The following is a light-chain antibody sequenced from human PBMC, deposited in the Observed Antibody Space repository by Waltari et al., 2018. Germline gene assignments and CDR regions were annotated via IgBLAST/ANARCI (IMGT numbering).Light chain of an antibody. CDR2: EVT. CDR3: SSYRSSNNVV. CDR1: GRDIGTFNY. Sequence: QSALTQPASVSGSPGQSITIPCTGTGRDIGTFNYVSWYQQHPGKAPKLMIYEVTTRPSGVSHRFSGSKSGNTASLTISGRQAEDEAVYYCSSYRSSNNVVFGGGTKVTVL. V-gene: IGLV2-14*03. J-gene: IGLJ2*01.